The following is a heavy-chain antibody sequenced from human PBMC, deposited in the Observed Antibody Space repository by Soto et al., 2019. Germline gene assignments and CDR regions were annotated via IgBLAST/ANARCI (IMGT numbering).Heavy chain of an antibody. D-gene: IGHD1-26*01. CDR1: GYSFTSYW. CDR3: ARQKQCSGSYYGFAY. J-gene: IGHJ4*02. CDR2: IYPGDSDT. Sequence: GESLKISCKGSGYSFTSYWIGWVRQMPGKGLEWMGIIYPGDSDTRYSPSFQGQVTISADKSISTAYLQWSSLKASDTAMYYCARQKQCSGSYYGFAYWGQATLVTVSS. V-gene: IGHV5-51*01.